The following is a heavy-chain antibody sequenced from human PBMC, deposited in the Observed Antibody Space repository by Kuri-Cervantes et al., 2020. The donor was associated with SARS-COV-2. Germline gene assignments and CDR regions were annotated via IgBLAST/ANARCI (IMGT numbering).Heavy chain of an antibody. CDR3: TTLLRGGFDY. CDR2: ISSSSSYI. D-gene: IGHD1-26*01. J-gene: IGHJ4*02. Sequence: GGSLRLSCAASGFTFSSYAMSWVRQAPGKGLEWVSSISSSSSYIYYADSVKGRFTISRDNAKNSLYLQMNSLRAEDTAVYYCTTLLRGGFDYWGQGTLVTVSS. CDR1: GFTFSSYA. V-gene: IGHV3-21*01.